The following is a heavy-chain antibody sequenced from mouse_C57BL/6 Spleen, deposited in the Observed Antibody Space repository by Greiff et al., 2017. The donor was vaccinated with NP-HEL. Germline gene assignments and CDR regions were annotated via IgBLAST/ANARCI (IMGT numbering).Heavy chain of an antibody. Sequence: EVQLQQSGPELVKPRASVKISCKASGYTFTDYYMNWVKQSHGKSLEWIGDINPNNGGTSYNQKFKGKATLTVDKSSSTAYMELRSLTSEDSAVYYCASLGMEGFAYWGQGTLVTVSA. CDR3: ASLGMEGFAY. V-gene: IGHV1-26*01. J-gene: IGHJ3*01. CDR1: GYTFTDYY. CDR2: INPNNGGT. D-gene: IGHD2-3*01.